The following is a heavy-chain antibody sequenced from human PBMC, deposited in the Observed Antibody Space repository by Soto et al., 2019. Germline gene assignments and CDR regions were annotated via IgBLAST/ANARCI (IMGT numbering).Heavy chain of an antibody. J-gene: IGHJ5*01. CDR2: INHSGST. V-gene: IGHV4-34*01. D-gene: IGHD3-10*01. CDR3: ARRERYYGSPGWFDP. Sequence: KTSETLSLTCAVYGGSFSGYYWSWIRQPPGKGLEWIGEINHSGSTYYNPSLKSRVAISVDTAKNQFSLNLRSVTAADTAIYFCARRERYYGSPGWFDPWGQGTLVTVSS. CDR1: GGSFSGYY.